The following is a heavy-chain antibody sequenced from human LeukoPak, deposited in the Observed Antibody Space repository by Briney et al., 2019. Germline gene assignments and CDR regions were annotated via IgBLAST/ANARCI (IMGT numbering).Heavy chain of an antibody. Sequence: GGSLRLSCAASGFTFSDYSMSWVRQAPGKGLEWVSALSGSGGTTYSADSVKGRFTISRDNSKNTLYLQMNSLRAEDTAVYYCARDGHSSGDYFDYWGQGTLVTVSS. CDR1: GFTFSDYS. J-gene: IGHJ4*02. CDR3: ARDGHSSGDYFDY. V-gene: IGHV3-23*01. D-gene: IGHD3-22*01. CDR2: LSGSGGTT.